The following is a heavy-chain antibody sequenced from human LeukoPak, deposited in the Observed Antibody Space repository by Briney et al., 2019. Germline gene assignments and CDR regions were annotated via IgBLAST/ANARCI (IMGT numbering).Heavy chain of an antibody. CDR1: GFTFSSYS. CDR2: ISGSGGST. J-gene: IGHJ3*02. CDR3: AKVQLRYFDLDAFDI. V-gene: IGHV3-23*01. D-gene: IGHD3-9*01. Sequence: PGGSLRLSCAGSGFTFSSYSMNLVRRAPGKGLEWVSAISGSGGSTYYADSVKGRFTISRDNSKNTLYLQMNSLRAEDTAVYYCAKVQLRYFDLDAFDIWGQGTMVTVSS.